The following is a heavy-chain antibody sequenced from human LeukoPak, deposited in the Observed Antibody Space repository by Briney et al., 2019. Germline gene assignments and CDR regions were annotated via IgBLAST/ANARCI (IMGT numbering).Heavy chain of an antibody. CDR3: ANGYSSSVFDY. D-gene: IGHD6-6*01. V-gene: IGHV3-7*01. J-gene: IGHJ4*02. CDR2: IKYDGREK. CDR1: GFTFSSEW. Sequence: GGSLRLSCAASGFTFSSEWMDWVRQAPGKGLEWVANIKYDGREKYYVDSVEGRFTISRDNAKNSVFLQMNSLRAEDTAVYYCANGYSSSVFDYWGQGTLVTVSS.